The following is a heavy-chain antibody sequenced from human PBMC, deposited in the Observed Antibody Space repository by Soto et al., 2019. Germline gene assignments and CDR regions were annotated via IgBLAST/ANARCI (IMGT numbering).Heavy chain of an antibody. CDR1: GFTFSNYA. V-gene: IGHV3-23*01. CDR2: VSTDGGNT. Sequence: EVQLLESGGGLVQPGGSLRLSCAASGFTFSNYAITWVRQAPGKGLDWISSVSTDGGNTYYADSVKGRFTISRDNSKNTLYLQMNSLRVDDTATYYCARGWPQLGHWGQGALVTVSS. CDR3: ARGWPQLGH. J-gene: IGHJ4*02. D-gene: IGHD1-1*01.